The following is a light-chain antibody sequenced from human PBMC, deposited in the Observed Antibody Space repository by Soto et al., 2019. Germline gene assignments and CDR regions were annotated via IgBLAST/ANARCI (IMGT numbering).Light chain of an antibody. CDR2: FAS. CDR1: QSVSNN. J-gene: IGKJ4*01. V-gene: IGKV3-15*01. Sequence: EIVMTQSPATLSVSPGEKATLSCRASQSVSNNLAWYQQKPGQAPRLLIYFASTRATGIPARFSGSGSGTEXXLXISSLQSEDFAVYYCQQYNKWPLTFGGGTKVETK. CDR3: QQYNKWPLT.